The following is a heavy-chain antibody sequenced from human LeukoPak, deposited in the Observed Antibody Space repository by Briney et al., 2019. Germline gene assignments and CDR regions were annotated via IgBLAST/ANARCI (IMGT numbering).Heavy chain of an antibody. CDR3: ARGPIAAAGDY. CDR1: GYTFTSYG. D-gene: IGHD6-13*01. CDR2: ISAYNGNT. V-gene: IGHV1-18*01. J-gene: IGHJ4*02. Sequence: GASVKVSCKASGYTFTSYGISWVRQAPGQGLEWMGWISAYNGNTNYAQKFQGRVTMTRNTSISTAYMGLSSLRSEDTAVYYCARGPIAAAGDYWGQGTLVTVSS.